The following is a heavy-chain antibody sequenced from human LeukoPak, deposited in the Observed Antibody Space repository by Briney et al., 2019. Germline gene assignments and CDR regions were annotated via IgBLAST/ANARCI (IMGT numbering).Heavy chain of an antibody. CDR3: ARGQHRDYYYYGMDV. D-gene: IGHD1-14*01. Sequence: GGSLRLSCAASGFTFTSYSMNWVRQAPGKGLEWVSSISSSSSYIYYADSVKGRLTISRDNAKNSLYLQMNSLRAEDTAVYYCARGQHRDYYYYGMDVWGQGTTVTVSS. J-gene: IGHJ6*01. CDR1: GFTFTSYS. CDR2: ISSSSSYI. V-gene: IGHV3-21*01.